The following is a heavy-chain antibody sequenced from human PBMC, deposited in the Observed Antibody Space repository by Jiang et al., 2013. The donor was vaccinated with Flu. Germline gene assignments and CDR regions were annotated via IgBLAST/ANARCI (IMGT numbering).Heavy chain of an antibody. V-gene: IGHV4-31*03. CDR2: IYYSGST. D-gene: IGHD6-19*01. Sequence: GPGLVKSSQTLSLTCTVSGGSISSGGYYWTWIRQHPGKGLEWIGYIYYSGSTSYNPSLKSRVTISADRSKNQFSLKLTSVTAADTAVYYCARDYTSGWSWYFDLVGPRHPGHCLL. J-gene: IGHJ2*01. CDR1: GGSISSGGYY. CDR3: ARDYTSGWSWYFDL.